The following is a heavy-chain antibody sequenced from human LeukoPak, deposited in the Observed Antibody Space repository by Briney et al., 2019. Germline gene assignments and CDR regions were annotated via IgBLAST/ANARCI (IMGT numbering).Heavy chain of an antibody. CDR3: ARETGSGYGMDV. D-gene: IGHD3-10*01. CDR2: INSDGSST. J-gene: IGHJ6*02. CDR1: GFTFSSYW. Sequence: GGSLRLSCAASGFTFSSYWMHWVRQAPGKGLVWVSRINSDGSSTSYADSVKGRFTISRDNARNTLCLQMNSLRAEDTAVYYCARETGSGYGMDVWGQGTTVTVSS. V-gene: IGHV3-74*01.